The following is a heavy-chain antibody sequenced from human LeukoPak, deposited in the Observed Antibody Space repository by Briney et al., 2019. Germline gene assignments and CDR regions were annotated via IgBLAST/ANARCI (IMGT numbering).Heavy chain of an antibody. CDR3: AKGLVNYYGHYMDV. CDR2: IWFDGSTK. V-gene: IGHV3-33*06. J-gene: IGHJ6*03. D-gene: IGHD3-9*01. Sequence: GTSLRLSCAASGFTFTSYGMHWVRQAPGKGLEWVAIIWFDGSTKYYADSVKGRFTISRDNSKSTLYLQMNSLTAEDSAVYYCAKGLVNYYGHYMDVWGKGTTVTVSS. CDR1: GFTFTSYG.